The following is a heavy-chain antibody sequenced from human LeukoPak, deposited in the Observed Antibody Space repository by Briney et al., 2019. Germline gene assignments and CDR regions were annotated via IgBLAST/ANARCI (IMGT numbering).Heavy chain of an antibody. CDR3: ARSRQASGLFNS. CDR1: GYAITSGGFS. J-gene: IGHJ5*01. V-gene: IGHV4-30-2*01. D-gene: IGHD3-10*01. CDR2: IYDGGPA. Sequence: SQTLSLTCTVSGYAITSGGFSWNWIRQPPGKGLEWIGCIYDGGPAYYNPSLKSRFTISVDRPKNQFFLNVTSLTAADTAVYYCARSRQASGLFNSWGQGTLVVVSS.